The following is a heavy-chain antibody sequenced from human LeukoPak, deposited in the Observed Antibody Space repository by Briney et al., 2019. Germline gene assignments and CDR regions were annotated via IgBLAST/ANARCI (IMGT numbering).Heavy chain of an antibody. Sequence: GASVKVSCKASGYIFTGYYMHWVRQAPGQGLEWMGWINPNSGGTNYAQKFQGRVTMTRDTSITTAYMELSRLRSDDTAVYYCARDSSSWYRELDYWGQGTLVTVSS. CDR3: ARDSSSWYRELDY. V-gene: IGHV1-2*02. J-gene: IGHJ4*02. D-gene: IGHD6-13*01. CDR1: GYIFTGYY. CDR2: INPNSGGT.